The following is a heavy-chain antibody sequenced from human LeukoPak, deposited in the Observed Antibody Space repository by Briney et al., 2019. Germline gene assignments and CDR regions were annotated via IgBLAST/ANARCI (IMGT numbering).Heavy chain of an antibody. CDR3: ASRFEEQQLVLFDY. CDR1: GFTVSSNY. Sequence: PGGSLRLSCAASGFTVSSNYMSWVRQAPGKGLEWVSVIYSGGSTYYADSVKGRFTISRDNSKNTLYLQMNSLRAEDTAVYYCASRFEEQQLVLFDYWGQGTLVTVSS. J-gene: IGHJ4*02. V-gene: IGHV3-66*01. CDR2: IYSGGST. D-gene: IGHD6-13*01.